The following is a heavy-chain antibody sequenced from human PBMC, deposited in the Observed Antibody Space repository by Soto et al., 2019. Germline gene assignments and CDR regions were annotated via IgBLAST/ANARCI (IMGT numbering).Heavy chain of an antibody. CDR3: ARDQRTYYYDSSGYYQYYFNY. V-gene: IGHV1-18*01. J-gene: IGHJ4*02. Sequence: ASVTVSCTASGSTFTSYGISWVRQAPGQGLEWMGWISAYNGNTNYAQKLQGRVTMTTDTSTSTAYMELRSLRSDDTAVYYCARDQRTYYYDSSGYYQYYFNYWGQGTLVTVSS. CDR1: GSTFTSYG. D-gene: IGHD3-22*01. CDR2: ISAYNGNT.